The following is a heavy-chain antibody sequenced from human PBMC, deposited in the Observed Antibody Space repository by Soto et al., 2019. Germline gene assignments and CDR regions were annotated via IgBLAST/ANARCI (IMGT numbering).Heavy chain of an antibody. CDR1: GYTFTSYG. D-gene: IGHD1-26*01. J-gene: IGHJ4*02. V-gene: IGHV1-18*01. CDR3: ARGGGSYYRLHLDC. CDR2: ISAYNGNT. Sequence: QVQLVQSGAEVKKPGASVKVSCKASGYTFTSYGISWVRQAPGQGLEWMGWISAYNGNTNYAQKLQGRVTMTTDTSTSTSYMELRTLWYDDTAVNSCARGGGSYYRLHLDCWGQGTLVTVSS.